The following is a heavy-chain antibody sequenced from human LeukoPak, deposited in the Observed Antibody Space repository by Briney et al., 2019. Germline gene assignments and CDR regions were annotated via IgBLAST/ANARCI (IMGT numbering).Heavy chain of an antibody. Sequence: SETLSLTCTVSGGSISSSSYYWGWIRQPPGKGLEWIGSIYYSGSTYYNPSLKSRVTISVDTSKNQFSLKLSSVTAADTAVYYCASKIDYFDYWGQGTLVTVSS. CDR1: GGSISSSSYY. J-gene: IGHJ4*02. D-gene: IGHD3-22*01. CDR3: ASKIDYFDY. V-gene: IGHV4-39*07. CDR2: IYYSGST.